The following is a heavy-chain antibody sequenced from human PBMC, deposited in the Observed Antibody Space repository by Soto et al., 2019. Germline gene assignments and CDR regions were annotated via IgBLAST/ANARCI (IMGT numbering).Heavy chain of an antibody. D-gene: IGHD3-22*01. CDR3: ARLVGVSTRYYFDY. CDR1: GYIFTSYW. V-gene: IGHV5-51*01. J-gene: IGHJ4*02. Sequence: GESLKISCNGSGYIFTSYWIGWGRQMPGKGLEWMGIIYPGDSDTRYSPSFQGQVTISADKSISTAYLQWSSLKASDTAMYYCARLVGVSTRYYFDYWGQGTLVTVSS. CDR2: IYPGDSDT.